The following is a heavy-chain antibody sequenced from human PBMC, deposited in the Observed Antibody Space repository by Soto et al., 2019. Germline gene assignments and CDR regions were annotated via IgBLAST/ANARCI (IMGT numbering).Heavy chain of an antibody. J-gene: IGHJ4*02. Sequence: SETLSLTCAVSGGSISSSNWWSWVRQPPGKGLEWIGEIYHSGSTNYNPSLKSRVTISVDKSKNQFSLKLSSVTAADTAVYYCARDLGRDYYDSSGYYYYGYWGQGTLVTVSS. CDR1: GGSISSSNW. V-gene: IGHV4-4*02. CDR3: ARDLGRDYYDSSGYYYYGY. D-gene: IGHD3-22*01. CDR2: IYHSGST.